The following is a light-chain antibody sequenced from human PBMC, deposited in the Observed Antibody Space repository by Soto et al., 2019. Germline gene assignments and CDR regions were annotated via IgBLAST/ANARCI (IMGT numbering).Light chain of an antibody. J-gene: IGKJ1*01. CDR1: QRVGSN. Sequence: EIVMTQSPATLSVSPGERATLSCRASQRVGSNLAWYQQRPGQAPSLLIYGASTRATGVPDRFSGSGSGTEFALTISSLKSEDFGIYFCQQYNNWPPARTFGQGTKVEI. V-gene: IGKV3-15*01. CDR2: GAS. CDR3: QQYNNWPPART.